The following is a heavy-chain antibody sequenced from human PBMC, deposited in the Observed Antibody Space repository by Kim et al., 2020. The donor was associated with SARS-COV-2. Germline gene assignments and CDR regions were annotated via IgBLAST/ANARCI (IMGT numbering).Heavy chain of an antibody. Sequence: SETLSLTCTVSGGSVSSGSYYWSWIRQPPGKGLEWIGYIYYSGSTNYNPSLKSRVTISVDTSKNQFSLKLTSVTAADTAVYYCARLGYCYGSSASTYYFDYWGQGTLVTVSS. V-gene: IGHV4-61*01. CDR2: IYYSGST. J-gene: IGHJ4*02. CDR3: ARLGYCYGSSASTYYFDY. D-gene: IGHD3-22*01. CDR1: GGSVSSGSYY.